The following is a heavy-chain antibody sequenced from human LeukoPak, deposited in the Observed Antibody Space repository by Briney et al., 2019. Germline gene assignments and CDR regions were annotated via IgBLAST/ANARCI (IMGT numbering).Heavy chain of an antibody. Sequence: SETLSLTCAVYGGSFSGYYWSWIRQPPGKGLEWIGEINHSGSTNYNPSLKRRVTISVDTSKNQFSLKLSSVTAADTAVYYCARASYGRQAGRLRFSFDYWGQGTLVTVSS. CDR3: ARASYGRQAGRLRFSFDY. J-gene: IGHJ4*02. D-gene: IGHD5-12*01. CDR1: GGSFSGYY. V-gene: IGHV4-34*01. CDR2: INHSGST.